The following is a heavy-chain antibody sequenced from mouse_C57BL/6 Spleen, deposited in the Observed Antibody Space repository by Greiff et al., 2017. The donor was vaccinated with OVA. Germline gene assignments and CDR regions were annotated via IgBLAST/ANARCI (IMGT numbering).Heavy chain of an antibody. CDR2: IDPSDSET. J-gene: IGHJ2*01. D-gene: IGHD3-1*01. CDR1: GYTFTSYW. Sequence: VQLQQPGAELVRPGSSVKLSCKASGYTFTSYWMHWVKQRPIQGLEWIGNIDPSDSETHYNQKFKDKATLTVDKSSSTAYLQLSSLTSEDSAVYYWARSGGGGDYFDYWGQGTTLTVSS. V-gene: IGHV1-52*01. CDR3: ARSGGGGDYFDY.